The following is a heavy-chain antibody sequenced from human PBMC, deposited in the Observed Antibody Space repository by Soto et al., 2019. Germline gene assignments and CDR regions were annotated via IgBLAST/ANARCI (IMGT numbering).Heavy chain of an antibody. CDR1: GASITSAAYY. J-gene: IGHJ3*01. Sequence: SGASITSAAYYGAWVRQHPGKGLEWIGYIYYNGNTYFSPSLKSRLTISIDTSKNQFSLKLSSVTAADTAIYYCARDRLRAVDAFDFWGKCKMVT. V-gene: IGHV4-31*02. CDR3: ARDRLRAVDAFDF. D-gene: IGHD4-17*01. CDR2: IYYNGNT.